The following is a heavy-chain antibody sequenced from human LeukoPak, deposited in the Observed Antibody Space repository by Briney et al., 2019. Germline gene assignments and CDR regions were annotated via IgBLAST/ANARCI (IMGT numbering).Heavy chain of an antibody. Sequence: GESLKISCKGSGYSFTNYWIGWVRQMPGKGLEWMGIIYPADSDTRYSPSFQGQVTISADKSISTAYLQWSSLKASDTAMYYCARRGSSWSYWFDPWGQGTLVTVSS. V-gene: IGHV5-51*01. J-gene: IGHJ5*02. D-gene: IGHD6-13*01. CDR1: GYSFTNYW. CDR2: IYPADSDT. CDR3: ARRGSSWSYWFDP.